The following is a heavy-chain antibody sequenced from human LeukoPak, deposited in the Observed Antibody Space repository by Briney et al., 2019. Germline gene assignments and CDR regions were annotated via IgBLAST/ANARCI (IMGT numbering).Heavy chain of an antibody. CDR2: MNPYTHKT. Sequence: ASVKVSCKASGYTFTSFDINWVRQATGQGLEWLGWMNPYTHKTGYAQKFQGRVTFTGDTSIRTAYMEVSNLTSEDTAVYYCARAPSPYYYDSSAYYSDYWGQGTLVTVSS. CDR3: ARAPSPYYYDSSAYYSDY. CDR1: GYTFTSFD. D-gene: IGHD3-22*01. J-gene: IGHJ4*02. V-gene: IGHV1-8*03.